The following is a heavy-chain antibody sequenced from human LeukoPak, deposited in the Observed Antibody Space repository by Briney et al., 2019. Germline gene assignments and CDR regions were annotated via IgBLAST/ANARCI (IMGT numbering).Heavy chain of an antibody. V-gene: IGHV3-48*01. J-gene: IGHJ5*02. CDR3: ARVIRWFDP. Sequence: GGSLRLSCAASGFXFSSYGMNWVRQAPGKGLEWVSYISSSSSIINYADSVKGRFTISRDNAKNSLHLQMNSLRAEDTAAYYCARVIRWFDPWGQGTLVTVSS. CDR2: ISSSSSII. CDR1: GFXFSSYG.